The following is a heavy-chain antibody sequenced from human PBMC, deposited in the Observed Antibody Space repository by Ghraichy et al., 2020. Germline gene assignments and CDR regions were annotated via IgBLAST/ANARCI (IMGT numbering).Heavy chain of an antibody. V-gene: IGHV1-46*01. J-gene: IGHJ3*02. D-gene: IGHD1-14*01. Sequence: ASVKVSCKAFGYTFTTYYMHWVRQAPGPGLEWMGIINPSGGSTSSAQKFQGIVTMTTDTSTSTVYMDLNSLSSEDTAVYYCAREGLRPRNAFDIWGQGTMVTVSS. CDR3: AREGLRPRNAFDI. CDR1: GYTFTTYY. CDR2: INPSGGST.